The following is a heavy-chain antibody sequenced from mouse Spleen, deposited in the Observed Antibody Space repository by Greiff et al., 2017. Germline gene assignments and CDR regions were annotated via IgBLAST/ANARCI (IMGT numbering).Heavy chain of an antibody. CDR1: DFSITSGFY. J-gene: IGHJ4*01. CDR3: ARDGYYGSRDYTMDS. CDR2: ISYDNTN. D-gene: IGHD1-1*01. Sequence: EVHLVESGPGLVKPSQSLSLTCSVSDFSITSGFYWNWIRQFPGNRLEWMGYISYDNTNNYNPSLKNRISITRDTSKNQFFLKLNSVTTEDTATYYCARDGYYGSRDYTMDSWGQGTSVTVSS. V-gene: IGHV3-6*01.